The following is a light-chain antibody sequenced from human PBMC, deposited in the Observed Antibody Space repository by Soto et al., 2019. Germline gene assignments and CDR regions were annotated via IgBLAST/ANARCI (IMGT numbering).Light chain of an antibody. CDR2: GNS. CDR3: QSYDSSLSGVV. V-gene: IGLV1-40*01. J-gene: IGLJ2*01. CDR1: SSNIGAGYD. Sequence: QAVVTQPPSVSGAPGQRVNISSTGSSSNIGAGYDVHWYQQLPGTAPKLLIYGNSNRPSGVPDRFSGSKSGTSASLAITGLQAEDEADYYCQSYDSSLSGVVFGGGTKLTVL.